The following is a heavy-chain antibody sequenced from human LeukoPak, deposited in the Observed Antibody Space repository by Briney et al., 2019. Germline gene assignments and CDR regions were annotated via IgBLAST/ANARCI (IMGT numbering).Heavy chain of an antibody. CDR3: ARDHNYAFDN. D-gene: IGHD1-1*01. CDR2: IGIDSGNT. Sequence: GGSLRLSCTASGFPFVEYSMNWVRQAPGKGLEWISYIGIDSGNTKYADSVRGRFTISADKAKDSLYLQMNSLRVEDTAVYYCARDHNYAFDNWGQGTLVSVAS. V-gene: IGHV3-48*01. CDR1: GFPFVEYS. J-gene: IGHJ4*02.